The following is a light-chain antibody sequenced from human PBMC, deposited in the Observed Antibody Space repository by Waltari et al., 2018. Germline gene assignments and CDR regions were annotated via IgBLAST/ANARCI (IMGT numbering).Light chain of an antibody. Sequence: QAVLSQPPSLSASPGASAILTCTLPSVINDGTYNIYWSHQKPGGSPMYLLRYKSDSRNQQVSGVPRRFSGSKDVSANAGILFISGLQSEDEADYYCMILHISAWLFGGGTKLTV. J-gene: IGLJ3*02. CDR1: SVINDGTYN. CDR3: MILHISAWL. CDR2: YKSDSRN. V-gene: IGLV5-45*01.